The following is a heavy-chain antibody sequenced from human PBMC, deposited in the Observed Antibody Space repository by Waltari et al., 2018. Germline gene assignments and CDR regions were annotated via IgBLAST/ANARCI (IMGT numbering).Heavy chain of an antibody. CDR3: ASAAGFYYYYGMDV. J-gene: IGHJ6*02. CDR1: GFTVSSNY. Sequence: EVQLVESGGGLIQPGGSLRLSCAASGFTVSSNYMSWVRQAPGKGLDWVSVIYSGGSTYYADSVKGRFTISRDNSKNTLYLQMNSLRAEDTAVYYCASAAGFYYYYGMDVWGQGTTVTVSS. V-gene: IGHV3-53*01. D-gene: IGHD6-13*01. CDR2: IYSGGST.